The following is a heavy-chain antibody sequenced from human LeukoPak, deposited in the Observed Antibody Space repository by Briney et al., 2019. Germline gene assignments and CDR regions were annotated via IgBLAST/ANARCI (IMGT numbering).Heavy chain of an antibody. CDR1: GGSISSGDYY. D-gene: IGHD3-22*01. V-gene: IGHV4-30-4*01. CDR2: IYYSGST. CDR3: ASAYDRSGYLTGFDP. J-gene: IGHJ5*02. Sequence: PSETLYLTCTVSGGSISSGDYYWSWIRQPPEKGLEWIGYIYYSGSTYYNPSLKSRVTISVDMSKNQFSLKLSSVTAADTAMYYCASAYDRSGYLTGFDPWGQGTLVTVSS.